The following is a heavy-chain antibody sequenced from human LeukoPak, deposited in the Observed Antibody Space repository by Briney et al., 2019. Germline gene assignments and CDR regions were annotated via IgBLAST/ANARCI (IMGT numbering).Heavy chain of an antibody. V-gene: IGHV4-30-4*01. CDR1: GGSISSGDDF. CDR3: DGAHYGDYVGFDY. CDR2: MYYSGST. J-gene: IGHJ4*02. D-gene: IGHD4-17*01. Sequence: SQTLSLTCTVSGGSISSGDDFGSWVRQPPGKGLEWIGYMYYSGSTHYHPSLKSRVTISVDTSKNQFSLKLSSVTAADTAVYYCDGAHYGDYVGFDYWGQGTLVTVSS.